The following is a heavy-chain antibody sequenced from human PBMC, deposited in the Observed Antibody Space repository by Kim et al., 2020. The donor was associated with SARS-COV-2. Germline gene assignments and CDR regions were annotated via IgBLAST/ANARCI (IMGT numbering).Heavy chain of an antibody. CDR2: INHSGST. J-gene: IGHJ6*02. V-gene: IGHV4-34*01. CDR3: ARGSRPKSASRAPSKYYYYGMDV. D-gene: IGHD4-4*01. CDR1: GGSFSGYY. Sequence: SETLSLTCAVYGGSFSGYYWSWIRQPPGKGLEWIGEINHSGSTNYNPSLKSRVTISVDTSKNQFSLKLSSVTAADTAVYYCARGSRPKSASRAPSKYYYYGMDVWGQGTTVTVSS.